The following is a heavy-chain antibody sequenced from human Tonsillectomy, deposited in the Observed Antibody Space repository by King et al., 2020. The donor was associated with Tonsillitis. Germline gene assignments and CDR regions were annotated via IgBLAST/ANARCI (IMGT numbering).Heavy chain of an antibody. CDR3: THRPFDVEVFGY. Sequence: ITLKESGPTLVKPPQTLTLTSTFSGFSLGTPGEGVGWIRQPPGQALDWLALIYWDDDKLYSPSLKSRLIITKDTSKNQVVLTVNNLPPVDTATYYCTHRPFDVEVFGYWGQGTLVTVAS. J-gene: IGHJ4*02. V-gene: IGHV2-5*02. D-gene: IGHD2/OR15-2a*01. CDR2: IYWDDDK. CDR1: GFSLGTPGEG.